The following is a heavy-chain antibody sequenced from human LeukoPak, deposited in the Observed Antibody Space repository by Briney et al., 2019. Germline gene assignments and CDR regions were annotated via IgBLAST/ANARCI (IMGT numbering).Heavy chain of an antibody. V-gene: IGHV1-46*01. J-gene: IGHJ4*02. Sequence: GASVKVSCKASGYTFTCYYMHWVRQAPGQGLEWMGIINPSGGSTSYAQKFQGRVTMTRDTSTSTVYMELSSLRSEDTAVYYCARVRRVLPSDYWGQGTLVTVSS. CDR1: GYTFTCYY. CDR3: ARVRRVLPSDY. CDR2: INPSGGST. D-gene: IGHD3-10*01.